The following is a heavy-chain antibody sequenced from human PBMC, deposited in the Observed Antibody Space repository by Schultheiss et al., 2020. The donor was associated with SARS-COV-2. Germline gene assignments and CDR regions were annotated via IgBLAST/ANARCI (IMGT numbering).Heavy chain of an antibody. CDR3: ASSGDFWSGRNWFDP. D-gene: IGHD3-3*01. CDR1: GYTFTSYA. CDR2: INAGNGNT. J-gene: IGHJ5*02. Sequence: ASVKVSCKASGYTFTSYAMHWVRQAPGQRLEWMGWINAGNGNTKYSQKSQGRVTITRDTSASTAYMELSSLRSEDTAVYYCASSGDFWSGRNWFDPWGQGTLVTVSS. V-gene: IGHV1-3*01.